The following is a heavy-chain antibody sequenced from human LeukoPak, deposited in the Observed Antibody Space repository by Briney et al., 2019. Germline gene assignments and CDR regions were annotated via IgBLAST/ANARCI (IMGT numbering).Heavy chain of an antibody. CDR2: IYYSGST. V-gene: IGHV4-59*08. CDR3: ARPHCSSTSCHYYMDV. Sequence: SETLTLTCTVSGGSISSYYWSWIRQPPGKGLEWSGYIYYSGSTNYNPSLKSRVTISVDTSKNQFSLKLSSVTAADTTVYYCARPHCSSTSCHYYMDVWGKGTTVSVSS. J-gene: IGHJ6*03. D-gene: IGHD2-2*01. CDR1: GGSISSYY.